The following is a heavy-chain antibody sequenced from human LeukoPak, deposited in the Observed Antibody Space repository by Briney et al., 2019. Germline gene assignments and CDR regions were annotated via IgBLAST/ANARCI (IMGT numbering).Heavy chain of an antibody. CDR2: IRNDGSDK. CDR3: AKEGAAEYGSGSYLPNDY. D-gene: IGHD3-10*01. V-gene: IGHV3-30*02. Sequence: GGSLRFSCAASGFTFSCYARDWLRQAPGKGLEGGAFIRNDGSDKYYADSGKGRITASRDNSKNTLYLQMSSLRAEDTAVYYCAKEGAAEYGSGSYLPNDYWGQGTLVIVSS. CDR1: GFTFSCYA. J-gene: IGHJ4*02.